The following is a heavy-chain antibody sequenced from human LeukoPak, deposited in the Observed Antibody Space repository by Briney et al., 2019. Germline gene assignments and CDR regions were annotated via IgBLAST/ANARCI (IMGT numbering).Heavy chain of an antibody. CDR2: TYPGDSDT. D-gene: IGHD6-19*01. Sequence: GESLKISCNVSGYSFATYWIGWVRLMPGKGLECMGITYPGDSDTRYSPSFQGQVTISADKSISTAYLQWSSLRPSDTAMYYCARRAVASSVGNFWFDSWGQGTLVTVSS. CDR1: GYSFATYW. CDR3: ARRAVASSVGNFWFDS. V-gene: IGHV5-51*01. J-gene: IGHJ5*01.